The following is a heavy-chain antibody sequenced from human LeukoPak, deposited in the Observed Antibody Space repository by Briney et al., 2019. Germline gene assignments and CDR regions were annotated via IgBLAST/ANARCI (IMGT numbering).Heavy chain of an antibody. D-gene: IGHD3-22*01. CDR3: AREIYYYDSSGYYLGGGFDY. Sequence: GGSLGLSCAASGFTFSDYYMSWIRQAPGKGLEWVSYISSSSSYTNYADSVKGRFTISRDNAKNSLYLQMNSLRAEDTAVCYCAREIYYYDSSGYYLGGGFDYWGQGTLVTVSS. CDR2: ISSSSSYT. J-gene: IGHJ4*02. CDR1: GFTFSDYY. V-gene: IGHV3-11*05.